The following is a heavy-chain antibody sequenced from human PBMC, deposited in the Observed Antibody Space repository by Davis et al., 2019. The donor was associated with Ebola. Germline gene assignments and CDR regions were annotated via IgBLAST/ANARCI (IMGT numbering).Heavy chain of an antibody. V-gene: IGHV3-74*01. CDR2: IKSDGSSA. CDR1: GFTFSGHW. D-gene: IGHD6-6*01. Sequence: PGGSLRLSCAASGFTFSGHWMHWVRQAPGKGLVWVSQIKSDGSSATYADSVKGRFTISRDSSKNTLYLQMNSLRPEDTGLYYCARDVLGSSASKIALDIWGQGTMVTVSP. J-gene: IGHJ3*02. CDR3: ARDVLGSSASKIALDI.